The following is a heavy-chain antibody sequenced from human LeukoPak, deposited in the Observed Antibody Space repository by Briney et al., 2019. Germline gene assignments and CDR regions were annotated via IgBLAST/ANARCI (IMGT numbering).Heavy chain of an antibody. J-gene: IGHJ6*02. D-gene: IGHD3-10*01. Sequence: GGSLRLSCAASGFTFSSYWMSWVRQAPGKGLEWVANIKQDGSEKYYVDSVKGRFTISRDNAKNSLYLQMNSLRAEDTAVYYCAGSYYTPYYYYGMDVWGQGTTVTVSS. CDR2: IKQDGSEK. V-gene: IGHV3-7*01. CDR1: GFTFSSYW. CDR3: AGSYYTPYYYYGMDV.